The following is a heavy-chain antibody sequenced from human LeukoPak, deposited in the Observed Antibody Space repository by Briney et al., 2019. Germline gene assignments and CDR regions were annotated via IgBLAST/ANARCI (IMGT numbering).Heavy chain of an antibody. V-gene: IGHV4-34*01. CDR3: ARGHIAMEQGVIDY. CDR1: GGSLSGYY. J-gene: IGHJ4*02. Sequence: PSETLSLTCAVYGGSLSGYYWSWIRQPPGKGLEWIGEINHSGSINYNPSLKSRVTISVDTSKNQFSLKLSSVTAADTAVYYCARGHIAMEQGVIDYWGQGTLVTVSS. CDR2: INHSGSI. D-gene: IGHD5-18*01.